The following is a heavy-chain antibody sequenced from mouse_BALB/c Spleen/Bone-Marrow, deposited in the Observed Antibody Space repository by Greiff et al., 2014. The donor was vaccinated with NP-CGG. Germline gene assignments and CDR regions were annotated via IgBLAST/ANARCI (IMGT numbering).Heavy chain of an antibody. J-gene: IGHJ2*01. CDR2: INPGSGGA. V-gene: IGHV1-54*01. CDR3: ARFGRYYFDY. Sequence: QVHVKQSGAELVRPGTAVNVSCKASGYAFTNYLIEWVKQRPGQGLEWIGVINPGSGGANYNEKFKGKATLTADKSSSTAYMQLSSLTSDDSAVYFCARFGRYYFDYWGQGTTLTVSP. CDR1: GYAFTNYL.